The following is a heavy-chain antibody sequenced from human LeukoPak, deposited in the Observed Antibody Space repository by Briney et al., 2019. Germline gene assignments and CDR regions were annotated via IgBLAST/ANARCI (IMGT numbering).Heavy chain of an antibody. CDR3: ARGVGQTTGTTGGYYFDF. V-gene: IGHV1-18*01. CDR2: ISAYNGNT. D-gene: IGHD1-1*01. Sequence: ASVKDSCKASGYTFTNYGITWVRQAPGQGLEWMGWISAYNGNTNYAQKFQGRVTMTTDTSTTTAYMELRSLRSDDTAVYYCARGVGQTTGTTGGYYFDFWGQGTLVTVSS. J-gene: IGHJ4*02. CDR1: GYTFTNYG.